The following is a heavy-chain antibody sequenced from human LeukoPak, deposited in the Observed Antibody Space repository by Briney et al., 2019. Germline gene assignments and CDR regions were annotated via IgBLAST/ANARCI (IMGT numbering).Heavy chain of an antibody. D-gene: IGHD3-3*01. CDR1: GYTFTGYS. J-gene: IGHJ5*02. CDR2: INPNSGGT. V-gene: IGHV1-2*02. Sequence: ASVKVSCKASGYTFTGYSMHWVRQAPGKGLEWMGWINPNSGGTNYAQKFQGRVTMTRVTSISTAYMELSRLRSDDTAVYYCARWEYYDFWSGYYRFDPWGQGTLVTVSS. CDR3: ARWEYYDFWSGYYRFDP.